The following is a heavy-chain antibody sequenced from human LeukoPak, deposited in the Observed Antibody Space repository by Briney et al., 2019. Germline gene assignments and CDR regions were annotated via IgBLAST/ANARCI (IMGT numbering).Heavy chain of an antibody. CDR2: INPHSGAT. V-gene: IGHV1-2*02. J-gene: IGHJ5*02. CDR3: ATSSTVTHTRDP. CDR1: GYGFSDVY. Sequence: GASVKVSCKASGYGFSDVYFNWVRQAPGQGLEWMGWINPHSGATNYAQRFQGRISMDASIDTAYIELSRLTSDDTAVYYCATSSTVTHTRDPWGQGTLVTVSS. D-gene: IGHD1-1*01.